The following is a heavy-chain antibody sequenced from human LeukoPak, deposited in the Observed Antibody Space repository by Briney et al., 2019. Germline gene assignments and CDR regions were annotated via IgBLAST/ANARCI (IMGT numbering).Heavy chain of an antibody. V-gene: IGHV4-61*02. CDR3: AREGTGYSSSWSFSYYFDY. D-gene: IGHD6-13*01. Sequence: ASETLSLTCTVSGGSISSGSYYWSWIRQPAGKGLEWIGRIYTSGSTNYNPSLKSRVIISVDTSKNQFSLKLNSVTAADTAVYYCAREGTGYSSSWSFSYYFDYWGQGTLVTVSS. CDR2: IYTSGST. J-gene: IGHJ4*01. CDR1: GGSISSGSYY.